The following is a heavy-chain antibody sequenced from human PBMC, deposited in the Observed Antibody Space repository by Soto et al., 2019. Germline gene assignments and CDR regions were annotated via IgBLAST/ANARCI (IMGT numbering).Heavy chain of an antibody. J-gene: IGHJ4*02. CDR3: ASRYYDSSGYSFDY. Sequence: GGSLRLSCAASGFTFSSYEMNWVRQAPGKGLEWVSYISSSGSTIYYADSVKGRFTISRDNAKNSLYLQMNSLRAEDTAVYYCASRYYDSSGYSFDYWGQGTLVTVS. D-gene: IGHD3-22*01. CDR1: GFTFSSYE. V-gene: IGHV3-48*03. CDR2: ISSSGSTI.